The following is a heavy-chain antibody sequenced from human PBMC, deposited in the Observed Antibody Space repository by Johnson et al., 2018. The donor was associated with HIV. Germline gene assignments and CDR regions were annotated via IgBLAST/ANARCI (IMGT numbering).Heavy chain of an antibody. CDR3: ARALSIAAEEDI. J-gene: IGHJ3*02. CDR1: GFTFDDYD. CDR2: INQAGSEK. Sequence: VKLVESGGGVVRPGGSLRLSCAASGFTFDDYDMSWVRQAPGKGLEWVANINQAGSEKYYVDSVKGRFTISRDNSKNTLYLQMNSLRAEDTAVYYCARALSIAAEEDIWGQGTMVTVSS. D-gene: IGHD6-6*01. V-gene: IGHV3-7*01.